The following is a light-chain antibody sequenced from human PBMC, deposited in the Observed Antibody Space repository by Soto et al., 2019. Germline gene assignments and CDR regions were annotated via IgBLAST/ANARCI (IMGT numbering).Light chain of an antibody. CDR2: GAS. J-gene: IGKJ4*01. CDR1: ESVDSN. V-gene: IGKV3D-15*01. Sequence: EIVMTQSPATLSVSPGDGATLSCRASESVDSNLAWYQQKPGQTPRLLIYGASTRPTGIPARFSGGGSGTEFTHTTISLQSEDAAVYYCQQYNDWHLTFGGGTTVYIK. CDR3: QQYNDWHLT.